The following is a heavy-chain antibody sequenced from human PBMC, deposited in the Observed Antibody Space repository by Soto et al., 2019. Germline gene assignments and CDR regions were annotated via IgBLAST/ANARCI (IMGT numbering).Heavy chain of an antibody. V-gene: IGHV3-21*01. Sequence: GGSLKLSCAASGFTFSSYSMNWVRQAPGKGLEWVSSISSSSSYIYYADSVKGRFTISRDNAKNSLYLQMNSLRAEDTAVYYCARQVGATGFDPWGQGTLVTVSS. D-gene: IGHD1-26*01. J-gene: IGHJ5*02. CDR3: ARQVGATGFDP. CDR1: GFTFSSYS. CDR2: ISSSSSYI.